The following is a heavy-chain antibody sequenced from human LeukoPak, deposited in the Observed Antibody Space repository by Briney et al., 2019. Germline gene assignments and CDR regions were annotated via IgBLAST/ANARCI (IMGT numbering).Heavy chain of an antibody. Sequence: SVKVSCKASGGTFSSYAISWVRQAPGQGLEWMGGIIPIFGTANYAQKFQCRVTITADESTSTAYMELSSLRSEDTAVYYCARTGYSSSWYGGQGDDYYGMDVWGQGTTVTVSS. CDR1: GGTFSSYA. CDR3: ARTGYSSSWYGGQGDDYYGMDV. V-gene: IGHV1-69*13. J-gene: IGHJ6*02. D-gene: IGHD6-13*01. CDR2: IIPIFGTA.